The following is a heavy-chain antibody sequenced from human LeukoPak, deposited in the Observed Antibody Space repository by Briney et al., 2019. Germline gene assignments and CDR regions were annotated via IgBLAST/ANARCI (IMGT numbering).Heavy chain of an antibody. Sequence: SETLSLTCAVYGGSFSGYYWSWIRQPPGKGLEWIGEINHSGSTNYNPSLKSRVTISVDTSKNQFSLKLSSVTAADTAVYYCARGPKPRVLRYSDWLSDQYYFDYWGQGTLVTVSS. CDR2: INHSGST. CDR3: ARGPKPRVLRYSDWLSDQYYFDY. V-gene: IGHV4-34*01. D-gene: IGHD3-9*01. CDR1: GGSFSGYY. J-gene: IGHJ4*02.